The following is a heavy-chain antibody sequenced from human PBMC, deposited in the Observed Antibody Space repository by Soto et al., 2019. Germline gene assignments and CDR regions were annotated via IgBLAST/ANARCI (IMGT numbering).Heavy chain of an antibody. CDR3: ARELQADD. V-gene: IGHV1-3*01. D-gene: IGHD2-15*01. CDR1: GYTFTSYA. CDR2: INAGNGNT. J-gene: IGHJ4*02. Sequence: QVQLVQSGAEVTKPGASVKVSGKAAGYTFTSYAMHWVRQAPEQRLEWMGWINAGNGNTKYAQKFQGRVTITRDTSASTAYMELSSLRSEDTAVYYSARELQADDWGQGTLVTVSS.